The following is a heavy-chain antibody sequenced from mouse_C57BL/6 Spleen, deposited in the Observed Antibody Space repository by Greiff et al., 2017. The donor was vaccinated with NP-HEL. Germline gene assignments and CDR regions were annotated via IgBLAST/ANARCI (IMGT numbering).Heavy chain of an antibody. CDR3: ANAYYYGKGPYAMDY. CDR2: IWSGGST. J-gene: IGHJ4*01. CDR1: GFSLTSYG. D-gene: IGHD1-1*01. V-gene: IGHV2-4*01. Sequence: VQGVESGPGLVQPSQSLSITCTVSGFSLTSYGVHWVRQPPGKGLEWLGVIWSGGSTDYNAAFISRLSISKDNSKSQVFFKMNSLQADDTAIYYCANAYYYGKGPYAMDYWGQGTSVTVSS.